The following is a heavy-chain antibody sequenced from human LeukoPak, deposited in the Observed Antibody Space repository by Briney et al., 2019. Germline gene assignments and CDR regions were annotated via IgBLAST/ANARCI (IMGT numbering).Heavy chain of an antibody. CDR3: ARDVGYCSGGSCYSWIY. D-gene: IGHD2-15*01. V-gene: IGHV3-21*01. J-gene: IGHJ4*02. CDR1: GFTFSSYS. Sequence: GGSLRLSCAASGFTFSSYSMNWVRQAPGKGLEWVSSISSSSSYIYYADSVKGRFTISRDNAKNSLYLQINSLRAEDTAVYYCARDVGYCSGGSCYSWIYWGQGTLVTVSS. CDR2: ISSSSSYI.